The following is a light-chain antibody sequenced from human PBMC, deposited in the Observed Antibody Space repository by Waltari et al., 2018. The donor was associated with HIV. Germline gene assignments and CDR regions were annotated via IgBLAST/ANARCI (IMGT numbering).Light chain of an antibody. CDR3: AAWHDSLNGSWV. Sequence: QSVLTQPPSASGTPGPRVTISCSGSCSKLGRNTVTWDQPLPGTSPKLLIYSNNQRPSGVPDRFSGSKSGTSASLAISGLQSEDEADYYCAAWHDSLNGSWVFGGGTKLTVL. CDR1: CSKLGRNT. V-gene: IGLV1-44*01. J-gene: IGLJ3*02. CDR2: SNN.